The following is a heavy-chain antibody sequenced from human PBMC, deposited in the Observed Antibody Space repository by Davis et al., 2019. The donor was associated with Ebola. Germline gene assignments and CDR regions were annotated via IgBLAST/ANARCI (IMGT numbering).Heavy chain of an antibody. CDR3: ARDRVRGVIRGSYYYGMDV. CDR1: GYTFTSYG. Sequence: ASVTVSCKASGYTFTSYGISWVRQAPGQGLEWMGWISAYNGNTNYAQKLQGRVTMTTDTPTSTAYMELRSLRSDDPAVYYCARDRVRGVIRGSYYYGMDVWGQGTTVTVSS. CDR2: ISAYNGNT. D-gene: IGHD3-10*01. J-gene: IGHJ6*02. V-gene: IGHV1-18*01.